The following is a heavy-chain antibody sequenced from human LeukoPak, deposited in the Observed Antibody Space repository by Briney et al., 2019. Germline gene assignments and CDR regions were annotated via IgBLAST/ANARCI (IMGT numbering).Heavy chain of an antibody. V-gene: IGHV3-48*03. CDR3: VREDRSGYDFFDY. CDR1: GFTFSSYE. CDR2: VSGSGNTI. Sequence: GGSLRLSCAASGFTFSSYEMNWVRQAPGKGLEWVSYVSGSGNTIYYANSVKGRFTISRDNAKNSLYLQMNSLRAEDTAVYYCVREDRSGYDFFDYWGQGTLVTVSS. J-gene: IGHJ4*02. D-gene: IGHD5-12*01.